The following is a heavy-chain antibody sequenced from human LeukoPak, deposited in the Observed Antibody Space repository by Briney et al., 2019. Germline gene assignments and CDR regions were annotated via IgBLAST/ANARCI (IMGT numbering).Heavy chain of an antibody. Sequence: PGGSLRLSCAASGFTFSSYAISWVRQAPGKGLEWVSAISGSGGSTYYADSVKGRFTISRDNSKNTLSLQMNSLRAEDTAVYFCAKGAVAGNQKPGGYWGPGNLVTVSS. D-gene: IGHD6-19*01. J-gene: IGHJ4*02. CDR2: ISGSGGST. V-gene: IGHV3-23*01. CDR1: GFTFSSYA. CDR3: AKGAVAGNQKPGGY.